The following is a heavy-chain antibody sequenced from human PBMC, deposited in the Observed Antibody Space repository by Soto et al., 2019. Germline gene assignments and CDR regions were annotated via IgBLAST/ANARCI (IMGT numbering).Heavy chain of an antibody. CDR3: ASADGSNPCGY. CDR1: GGTFSSYT. D-gene: IGHD2-21*01. CDR2: IIPILGIA. J-gene: IGHJ4*02. Sequence: QVQLVQSGAEVKKPGSSVKVSCKASGGTFSSYTISWVRQAPGQGLEWMGRIIPILGIANYAQKFQGRVTITADKSTSTAYRELSSLRSEDTAVYYCASADGSNPCGYWGQGTLVTVSS. V-gene: IGHV1-69*02.